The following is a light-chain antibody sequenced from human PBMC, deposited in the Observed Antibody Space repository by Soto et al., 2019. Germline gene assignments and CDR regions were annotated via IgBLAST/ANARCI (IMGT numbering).Light chain of an antibody. Sequence: SVLTQPASVSGSPRQSITISCTGTSSDVGGYNYVSWYQQHPGKAPKLMIYDVSNRPSGVSNRFSGSKSGDTASLTISGLQAEDEADYYCSSYTSSSTLLYVFGTGTKVTVL. V-gene: IGLV2-14*01. CDR2: DVS. CDR1: SSDVGGYNY. CDR3: SSYTSSSTLLYV. J-gene: IGLJ1*01.